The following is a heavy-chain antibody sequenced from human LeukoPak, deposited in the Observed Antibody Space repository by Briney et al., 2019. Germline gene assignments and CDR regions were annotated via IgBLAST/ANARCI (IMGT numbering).Heavy chain of an antibody. D-gene: IGHD3-22*01. CDR3: ARDGRYDSRGIFDY. Sequence: PGGSLRLSCAASGFTFSGYAMHWVRQAPGKGLEWVAVISYDGSNKYYADSVKGRFTISRDNSKNTLYLQMNSLRAEDTAVYYCARDGRYDSRGIFDYWGQGTLVTVSS. V-gene: IGHV3-30-3*01. CDR2: ISYDGSNK. J-gene: IGHJ4*02. CDR1: GFTFSGYA.